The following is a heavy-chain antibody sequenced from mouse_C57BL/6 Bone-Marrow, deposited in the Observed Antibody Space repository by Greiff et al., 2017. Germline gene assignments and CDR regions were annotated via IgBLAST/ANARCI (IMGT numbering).Heavy chain of an antibody. Sequence: VQRVESGAELARPGASVKLSCKASGYTFTSYGISWVKQRTGQGLEWIGEIYPRSGNTYYNEKFKGKATLTADKSSSTAYMELRSLTSEDSAVYFCARELPLTDYWGQGTSVTVSS. D-gene: IGHD2-1*01. V-gene: IGHV1-81*01. CDR3: ARELPLTDY. J-gene: IGHJ4*01. CDR1: GYTFTSYG. CDR2: IYPRSGNT.